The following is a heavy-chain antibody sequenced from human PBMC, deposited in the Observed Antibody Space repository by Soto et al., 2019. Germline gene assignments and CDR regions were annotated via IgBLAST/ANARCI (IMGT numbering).Heavy chain of an antibody. V-gene: IGHV3-30*18. J-gene: IGHJ4*02. CDR2: ISYDGSNK. CDR3: AKKSGVVLRFLEWSYYFDY. CDR1: GFTFSSYG. Sequence: GGSLRLSCAASGFTFSSYGMHWARQAPGKGLEWVAVISYDGSNKYYADSVKGRFTISRDNSKNTLYLQMNSLRAEDTAVYYCAKKSGVVLRFLEWSYYFDYWGQGTLVTVSS. D-gene: IGHD3-3*01.